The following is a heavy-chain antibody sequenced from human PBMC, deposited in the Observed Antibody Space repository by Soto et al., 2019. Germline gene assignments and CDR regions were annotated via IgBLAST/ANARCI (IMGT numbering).Heavy chain of an antibody. D-gene: IGHD2-2*01. CDR2: RNPSGGLT. CDR3: ARDIGGDIVVVPAAMDYYYYGMDV. CDR1: GYFFTIYC. Sequence: ASVKVSCKASGYFFTIYCMHWVRQAPGQGLEWMGVRNPSGGLTNYAQKFEGRLTFTGDTSTSTVYMELSSLTSDDTAVYYCARDIGGDIVVVPAAMDYYYYGMDVWGQGTTVTVSS. J-gene: IGHJ6*02. V-gene: IGHV1-46*01.